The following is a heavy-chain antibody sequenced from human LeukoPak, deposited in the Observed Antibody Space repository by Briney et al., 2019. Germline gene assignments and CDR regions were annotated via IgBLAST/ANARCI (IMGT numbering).Heavy chain of an antibody. Sequence: SETLSLTCAVYGGSFSGYYWSWIRQPPGKGLEWIGEINHSGSTNYNPSLKSRVTISVDTCKNQFSLKLSSVTAADTAVYYCARERAMVRGAFDYWGQGTLVTVSS. V-gene: IGHV4-34*01. J-gene: IGHJ4*02. CDR1: GGSFSGYY. CDR3: ARERAMVRGAFDY. D-gene: IGHD3-10*01. CDR2: INHSGST.